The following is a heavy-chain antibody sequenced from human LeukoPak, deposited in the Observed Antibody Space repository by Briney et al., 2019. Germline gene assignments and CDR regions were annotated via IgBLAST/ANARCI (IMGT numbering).Heavy chain of an antibody. Sequence: GGSLRLSCAASKFAFSSYAMSWVRQAPGKGLEWVSAISGGGGNTYYADSVKGRFTISRDNAKNTLYLQMNSLRAEDTAVYYCARDASYSSGCPDYWGQGTLVTVSS. D-gene: IGHD6-19*01. CDR1: KFAFSSYA. V-gene: IGHV3-23*01. CDR2: ISGGGGNT. J-gene: IGHJ4*02. CDR3: ARDASYSSGCPDY.